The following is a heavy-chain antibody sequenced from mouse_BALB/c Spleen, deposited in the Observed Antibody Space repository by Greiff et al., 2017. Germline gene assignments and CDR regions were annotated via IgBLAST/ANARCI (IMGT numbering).Heavy chain of an antibody. J-gene: IGHJ4*01. CDR1: GYTFTSYY. V-gene: IGHV1S56*01. CDR2: IYPGNVNT. CDR3: ARRGGPYYAMDY. Sequence: VQLQQSGPELVKPGASVRISCKASGYTFTSYYIHWVKQRPGQGLEWIGWIYPGNVNTKYNEKFKGKATLTADKSSSTAYMQLSSLTSEDSAVYFCARRGGPYYAMDYWGQGTSVTVSS.